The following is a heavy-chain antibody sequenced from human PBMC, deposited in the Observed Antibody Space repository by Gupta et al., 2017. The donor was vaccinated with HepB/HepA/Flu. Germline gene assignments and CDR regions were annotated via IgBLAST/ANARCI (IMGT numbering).Heavy chain of an antibody. Sequence: EVQLVESGGGVVQPGGSLRLSCAASGFTFDDYAMHWVRQAPGKGLEWVSLISGDGGSTYYADSVKGRFTISRDNSKNSLYLQMNSLRTEDTALYYCAKDLIFGVVTHYYYGMDVWGQGTTVTVSS. CDR1: GFTFDDYA. J-gene: IGHJ6*02. V-gene: IGHV3-43*02. CDR3: AKDLIFGVVTHYYYGMDV. D-gene: IGHD3-3*02. CDR2: ISGDGGST.